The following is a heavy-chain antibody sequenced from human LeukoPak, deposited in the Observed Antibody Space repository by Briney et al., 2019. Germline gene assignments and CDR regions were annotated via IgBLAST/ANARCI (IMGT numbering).Heavy chain of an antibody. CDR2: ISGSGGST. V-gene: IGHV3-23*01. D-gene: IGHD3-10*01. Sequence: GGSLRLPCAASGFTFSSYAMSWVRQAPGKGLEWVSAISGSGGSTYYADSVKGRFTISRDNSKNTLYLQMNSLRAEDTAVYYCAKDYGKYYFAFDIWGQGTMVTVSS. CDR3: AKDYGKYYFAFDI. CDR1: GFTFSSYA. J-gene: IGHJ3*02.